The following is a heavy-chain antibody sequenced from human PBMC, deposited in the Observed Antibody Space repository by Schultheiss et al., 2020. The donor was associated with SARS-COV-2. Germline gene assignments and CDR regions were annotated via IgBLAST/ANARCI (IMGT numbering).Heavy chain of an antibody. Sequence: SETLSLTCTVSGGSISSYYWSWIRQPPGKGLEWIGYIYYSGVTKYNPSLKSRVTISVDMSKNQFSLRLTSVTAADTAVYYCARSRVSPVRSYQYYGMDVWGQGTTVTVSS. D-gene: IGHD5/OR15-5a*01. J-gene: IGHJ6*02. V-gene: IGHV4-59*01. CDR3: ARSRVSPVRSYQYYGMDV. CDR2: IYYSGVT. CDR1: GGSISSYY.